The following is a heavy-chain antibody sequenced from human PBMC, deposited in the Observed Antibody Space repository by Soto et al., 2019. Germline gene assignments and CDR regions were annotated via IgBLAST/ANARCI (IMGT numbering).Heavy chain of an antibody. CDR2: IKSSGGGT. CDR3: ARGDGDYYDGNGYLGRH. V-gene: IGHV3-74*01. D-gene: IGHD3-22*01. Sequence: GGSLRLSCTASGFTFSSYAMNWVRQAPGKGLEWVSRIKSSGGGTSYADSVKGRLTISRDNAKNTLYLQMNSLRAEDTAVYYCARGDGDYYDGNGYLGRHWGQGTLVTVSS. CDR1: GFTFSSYA. J-gene: IGHJ4*02.